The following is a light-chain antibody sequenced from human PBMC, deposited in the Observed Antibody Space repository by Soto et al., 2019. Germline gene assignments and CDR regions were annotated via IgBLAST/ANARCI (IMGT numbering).Light chain of an antibody. V-gene: IGLV2-14*01. CDR3: SSYTSSSTLG. Sequence: ALTQPASVSGSPGQSITISCTGTSSDVGGYNYVSWYQQHPGKAPKLTIYDVSNRPSGVSNRFSGSKSGNTASLTISGLQAEDEADYYCSSYTSSSTLGFGTGTKVTV. J-gene: IGLJ1*01. CDR1: SSDVGGYNY. CDR2: DVS.